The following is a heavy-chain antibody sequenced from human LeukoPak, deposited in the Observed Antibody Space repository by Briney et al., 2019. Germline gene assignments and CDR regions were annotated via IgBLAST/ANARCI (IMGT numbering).Heavy chain of an antibody. CDR3: ARGVMGIAAPYYYYMDV. Sequence: SETLSLTCAVYGGSFSGYYWSWIRQPPGKGLEWIGEINHSGSTNYNPSLKSRVTISVDTSKNQFSLKLSSVTAADTAVYCCARGVMGIAAPYYYYMDVWGKGTTVTVSS. CDR1: GGSFSGYY. CDR2: INHSGST. V-gene: IGHV4-34*01. D-gene: IGHD6-13*01. J-gene: IGHJ6*03.